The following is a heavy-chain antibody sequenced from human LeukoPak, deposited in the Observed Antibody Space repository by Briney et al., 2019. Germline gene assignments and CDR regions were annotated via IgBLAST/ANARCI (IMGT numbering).Heavy chain of an antibody. CDR3: ARDQIGWSGSLGY. V-gene: IGHV1-18*01. CDR2: ISAYNGNT. D-gene: IGHD1-26*01. Sequence: GASVKVSCKASGHTFTSYAISWVRQAPGQGLEWMGWISAYNGNTNYAQNLQDRVTMTTDTSTSTAYMELTSLRSDDTAVYYCARDQIGWSGSLGYWGQGTPVTVSS. J-gene: IGHJ4*02. CDR1: GHTFTSYA.